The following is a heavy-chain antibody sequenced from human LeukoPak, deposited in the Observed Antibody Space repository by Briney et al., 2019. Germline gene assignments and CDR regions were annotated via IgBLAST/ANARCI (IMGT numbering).Heavy chain of an antibody. D-gene: IGHD3-10*01. CDR2: IYTSGST. V-gene: IGHV4-4*07. CDR1: GVSISSYY. J-gene: IGHJ4*02. Sequence: SETLCLTCAVSGVSISSYYWSWIRQPPGKGLEWIGRIYTSGSTNYNPSLKSRVTMSVDTSKNQFSLKLSSVTAAATAVYYCARGFPPLGRVDYWGQGTLVTVSS. CDR3: ARGFPPLGRVDY.